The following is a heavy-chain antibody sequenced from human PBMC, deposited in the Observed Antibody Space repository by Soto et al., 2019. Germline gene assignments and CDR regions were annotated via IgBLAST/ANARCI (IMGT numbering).Heavy chain of an antibody. CDR2: ISGSGGST. V-gene: IGHV3-23*01. Sequence: GSLCLSCAASGFTFSSYSMSWVRQAPGKGLEWVSAISGSGGSTYYADSVKGRFTITKDTSTNQVVLTMTNMDPVDTATYYCAHISDPGYFDHWGQGTLVTVSS. J-gene: IGHJ4*02. CDR1: GFTFSSYS. D-gene: IGHD3-3*02. CDR3: AHISDPGYFDH.